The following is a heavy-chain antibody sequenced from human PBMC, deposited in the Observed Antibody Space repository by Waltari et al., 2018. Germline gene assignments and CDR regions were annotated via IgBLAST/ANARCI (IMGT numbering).Heavy chain of an antibody. D-gene: IGHD1-26*01. J-gene: IGHJ4*02. V-gene: IGHV5-51*01. CDR1: GYSFPSYW. CDR3: ARRWELLSPIDY. Sequence: AEGKKPGEAAKSYGKGSGYSFPSYWIGWVRQMPGKGLEWMGIVYPGDSDTRYSPSFQGQVTISADKSISTAYLQWSSLKASDTAIYYCARRWELLSPIDYWGQGTLVTVSS. CDR2: VYPGDSDT.